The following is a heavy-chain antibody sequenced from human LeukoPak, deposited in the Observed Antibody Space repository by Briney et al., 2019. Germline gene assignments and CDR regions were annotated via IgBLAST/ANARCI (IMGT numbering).Heavy chain of an antibody. CDR2: IKQDGSEK. CDR3: ARAAFFQQWPLLGNYYYYYYMDV. J-gene: IGHJ6*03. Sequence: GGSLRLSCAASGFTFSSYWMSWVRQAPGKGLEWVANIKQDGSEKYYVDSVKGRFTISRDNAKNSLYLQMNSLRAEDTAVYYCARAAFFQQWPLLGNYYYYYYMDVWGKGTTVTVSS. D-gene: IGHD6-19*01. CDR1: GFTFSSYW. V-gene: IGHV3-7*01.